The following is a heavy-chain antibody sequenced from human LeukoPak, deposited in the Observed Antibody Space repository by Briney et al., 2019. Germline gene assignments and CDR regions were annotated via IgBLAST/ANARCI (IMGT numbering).Heavy chain of an antibody. Sequence: SSETLSLTCAVYGGSFSGYYWSWIRQPAGKGLEWIGEINHSGSTNYNPSLKSRVTISVDTSKNQFSLKLSSVTAADTAVYYCARGRGGGYSGYDSYYFDYWGQGTLVTVSS. V-gene: IGHV4-34*01. CDR1: GGSFSGYY. CDR2: INHSGST. J-gene: IGHJ4*02. CDR3: ARGRGGGYSGYDSYYFDY. D-gene: IGHD5-12*01.